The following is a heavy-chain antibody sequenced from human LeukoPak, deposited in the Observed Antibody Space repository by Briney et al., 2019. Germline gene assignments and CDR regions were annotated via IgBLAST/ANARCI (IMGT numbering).Heavy chain of an antibody. V-gene: IGHV1-8*02. D-gene: IGHD3-10*01. Sequence: ASVKVSCKASGYTFTSYYMHWVRQAPGQGLEWMGWMNPNSGNTGYAQKFQDRVTMTRNTSISTAYMELSSLRSEDTAVYYCARGILWFGDDVWGKGTTVTISS. CDR3: ARGILWFGDDV. CDR2: MNPNSGNT. J-gene: IGHJ6*04. CDR1: GYTFTSYY.